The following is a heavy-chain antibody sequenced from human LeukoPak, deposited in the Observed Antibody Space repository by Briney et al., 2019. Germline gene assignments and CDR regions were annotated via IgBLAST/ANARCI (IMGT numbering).Heavy chain of an antibody. D-gene: IGHD2-15*01. V-gene: IGHV2-5*02. J-gene: IGHJ4*02. CDR3: ARPYCSGGSCYSGFFDY. CDR2: IYWDDDK. CDR1: GFSLSTRGVG. Sequence: SGPTLMHPTQTLTLTFTFSGFSLSTRGVGVGWIRQPPGKALEWLALIYWDDDKRYSPSLKSRLTITKDTSKNQVVLTMTNMDPVDTATYYCARPYCSGGSCYSGFFDYWGQGTLVTVSS.